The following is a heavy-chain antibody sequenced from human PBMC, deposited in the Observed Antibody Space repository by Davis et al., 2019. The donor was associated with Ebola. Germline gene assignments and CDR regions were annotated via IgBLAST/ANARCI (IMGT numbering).Heavy chain of an antibody. CDR3: VREDRDFDY. CDR2: IRNDGRRE. V-gene: IGHV3-30*02. Sequence: GESLKISCAASGFAFSNNAMTWVRQAPGKGLEWVAFIRNDGRREYNGDSVKGRFTISRDNSKNTLYLQMNSLRVEDTAVYFCVREDRDFDYWGQGTLVTVSS. D-gene: IGHD3-22*01. CDR1: GFAFSNNA. J-gene: IGHJ4*02.